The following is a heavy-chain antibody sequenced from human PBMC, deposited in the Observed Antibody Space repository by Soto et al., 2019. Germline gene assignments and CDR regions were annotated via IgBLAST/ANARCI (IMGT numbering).Heavy chain of an antibody. CDR1: GGSISSGGYY. CDR2: IYYSGST. CDR3: ARAHCSSTSCYGSYYYYMDV. J-gene: IGHJ6*03. V-gene: IGHV4-31*03. D-gene: IGHD2-2*01. Sequence: PSETLSLTCTVSGGSISSGGYYWSWIRQHPGKGLEWIGYIYYSGSTYYNPSLKSRVTISVDTSKNQFSLKLSSVTAADTAVYYCARAHCSSTSCYGSYYYYMDVWGKGTTVTVSS.